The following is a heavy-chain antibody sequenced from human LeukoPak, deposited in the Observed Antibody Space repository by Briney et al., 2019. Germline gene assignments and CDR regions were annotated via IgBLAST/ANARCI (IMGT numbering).Heavy chain of an antibody. J-gene: IGHJ1*01. CDR3: ARSSDIAVAGTVYFQH. CDR2: IYYSGST. D-gene: IGHD6-19*01. Sequence: SETLSLTCTVSGGSISSYYWSWIRQPPGEGLEWIGYIYYSGSTNYNPSLKSRVTISVDTSKNQSSLKLSSVTAADTAVYYCARSSDIAVAGTVYFQHWGQGTLVTVSS. V-gene: IGHV4-59*01. CDR1: GGSISSYY.